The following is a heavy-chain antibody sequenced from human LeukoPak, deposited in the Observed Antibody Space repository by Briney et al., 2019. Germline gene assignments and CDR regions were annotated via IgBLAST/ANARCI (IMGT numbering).Heavy chain of an antibody. D-gene: IGHD1-1*01. Sequence: GESLNISCNGSGYSVTRYWIGGVRQIRGKGLEWMGIISPGESNTRCSPSFQGQVTSAADKSITTAYLQWSSLKASDTAMYDCARRVGRTGITDFDYWGQGTLVTVSS. CDR2: ISPGESNT. J-gene: IGHJ4*02. CDR3: ARRVGRTGITDFDY. CDR1: GYSVTRYW. V-gene: IGHV5-51*01.